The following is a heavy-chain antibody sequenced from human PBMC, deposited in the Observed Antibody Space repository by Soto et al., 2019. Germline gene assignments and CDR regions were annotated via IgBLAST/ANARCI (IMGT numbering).Heavy chain of an antibody. J-gene: IGHJ6*02. D-gene: IGHD4-17*01. CDR2: IYYRGTT. CDR3: ARQNGDFDYYFYGVDV. Sequence: QVQLQESGPGLVKPSETLSLTCTVSGGSIVSYYWSWIRQPPGKGLEWIGHIYYRGTTTYNPSLQSRVTISVDTSKNQFSLRLSSLTAADTAVYYCARQNGDFDYYFYGVDVGGQGTTVTVS. CDR1: GGSIVSYY. V-gene: IGHV4-59*01.